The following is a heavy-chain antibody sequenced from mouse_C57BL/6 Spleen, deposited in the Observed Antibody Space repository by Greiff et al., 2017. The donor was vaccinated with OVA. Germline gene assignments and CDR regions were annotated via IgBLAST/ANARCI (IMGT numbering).Heavy chain of an antibody. V-gene: IGHV1-81*01. CDR3: AREAITTVVEDFDY. CDR2: IYPRSGNT. Sequence: VKLMESGAELARPGASVKLSCKASGYTFTSYGISWVKQRTGQGLEWIGEIYPRSGNTYYNEKFKGKATLTADKSSSTAYMELRSLTSEDSAVYFCAREAITTVVEDFDYWGQGTTLTVSS. D-gene: IGHD1-1*01. J-gene: IGHJ2*01. CDR1: GYTFTSYG.